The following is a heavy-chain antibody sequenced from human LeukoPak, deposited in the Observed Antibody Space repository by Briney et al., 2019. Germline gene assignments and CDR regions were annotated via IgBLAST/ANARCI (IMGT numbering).Heavy chain of an antibody. J-gene: IGHJ5*02. Sequence: GGSLRLSCAASGFTFDDYGMGWVRQAPGKGLEWVSGINWNGGSTGYADSVKGRFAISRDNAKNSLYLQMNSLGAEDTALYHCAAAAGSGNYDHWGQGTLVTVSS. CDR2: INWNGGST. V-gene: IGHV3-20*01. D-gene: IGHD3-22*01. CDR3: AAAAGSGNYDH. CDR1: GFTFDDYG.